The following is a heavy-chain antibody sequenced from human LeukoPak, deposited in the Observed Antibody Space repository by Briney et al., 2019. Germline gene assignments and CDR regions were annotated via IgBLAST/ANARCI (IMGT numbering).Heavy chain of an antibody. J-gene: IGHJ6*02. Sequence: SETLSLTCTVSGGSISSYYWSWIRQPPGKGLEWIGYIYYSGSTNYNPSLKSRVTISVDTSKSQFSLKLSSVTAADTAVYYCARDRVPYYYYGMDVWGQGTTVTVSS. V-gene: IGHV4-59*12. CDR3: ARDRVPYYYYGMDV. D-gene: IGHD3-10*01. CDR2: IYYSGST. CDR1: GGSISSYY.